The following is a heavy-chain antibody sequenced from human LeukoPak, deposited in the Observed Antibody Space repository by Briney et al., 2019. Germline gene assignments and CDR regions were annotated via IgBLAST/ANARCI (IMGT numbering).Heavy chain of an antibody. V-gene: IGHV1-2*04. D-gene: IGHD1-26*01. CDR2: INPNSGGT. CDR3: ARGGGSYYLPLGY. J-gene: IGHJ4*02. CDR1: GYTFTGYY. Sequence: ASVKVSSKASGYTFTGYYMHWVRQAPGQGLEWMGWINPNSGGTNYAQKFQGWVTMTRDTSISTAYMELSRLRSDDTAVYYCARGGGSYYLPLGYWGQGTLVTVSS.